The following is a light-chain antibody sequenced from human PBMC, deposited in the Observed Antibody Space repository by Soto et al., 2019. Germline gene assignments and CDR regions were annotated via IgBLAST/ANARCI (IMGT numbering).Light chain of an antibody. V-gene: IGKV1-5*01. CDR2: DVA. CDR3: QQYNCYPLT. Sequence: DIQMTQSPSTLSASVGDRVTITCRASQSIDRWLAWYQQRPGRAPKLLIYDVANLETGVPSRFSGSGSETEFTLTISSLQPDDFAIYYCQQYNCYPLTFGGGTKVEIK. CDR1: QSIDRW. J-gene: IGKJ4*01.